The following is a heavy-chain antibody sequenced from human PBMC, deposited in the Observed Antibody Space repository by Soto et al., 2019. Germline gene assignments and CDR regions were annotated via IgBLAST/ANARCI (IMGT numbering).Heavy chain of an antibody. CDR2: IVVGSGNT. CDR3: AADPHVLVGATTVYYYYGLDV. J-gene: IGHJ6*02. V-gene: IGHV1-58*01. Sequence: ASVKVSCKASGFTLTSSAVQWVRQARGQRLEWIGWIVVGSGNTNYAQKFQERVTITRDMSTSTAYMELSSLRSEDTAVYYCAADPHVLVGATTVYYYYGLDVWGQGTTVTVSS. D-gene: IGHD1-26*01. CDR1: GFTLTSSA.